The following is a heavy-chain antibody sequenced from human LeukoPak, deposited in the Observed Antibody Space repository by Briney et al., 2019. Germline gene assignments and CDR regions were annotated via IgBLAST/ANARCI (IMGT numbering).Heavy chain of an antibody. D-gene: IGHD2-8*01. CDR3: AKDRCSNGVGCYYYYMDV. Sequence: GGSLRLSCVTSGFTFSSYGMHWVRQVPGKGLEWVAVISYDAKSNYHVDAVKGRFTISRDNSKNTLYLQMNSMRAENTAVYYCAKDRCSNGVGCYYYYMDVWGKGTTVTISS. CDR1: GFTFSSYG. CDR2: ISYDAKSN. J-gene: IGHJ6*03. V-gene: IGHV3-30*18.